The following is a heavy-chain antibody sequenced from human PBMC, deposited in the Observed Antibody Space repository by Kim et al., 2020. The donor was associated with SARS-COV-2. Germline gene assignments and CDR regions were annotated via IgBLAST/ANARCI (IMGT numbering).Heavy chain of an antibody. Sequence: STNYNPSLKSRVTISIDTSKNQFSLKMTSVTAADSAMYYCARVYYYHAMDVWGQGTTVIVSS. V-gene: IGHV4-59*01. D-gene: IGHD2-8*01. CDR2: ST. J-gene: IGHJ6*02. CDR3: ARVYYYHAMDV.